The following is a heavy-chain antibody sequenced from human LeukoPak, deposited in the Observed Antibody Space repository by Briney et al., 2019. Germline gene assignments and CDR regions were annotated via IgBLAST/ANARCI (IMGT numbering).Heavy chain of an antibody. D-gene: IGHD3-22*01. V-gene: IGHV4-34*01. J-gene: IGHJ4*02. Sequence: SETLSLTCAVYGGSFSGCYWSWIRQPPGKGLEWIGEINHSGSTNYNPSLKSRVTISVDTSKNQFSLKLSSVTAADTAVYYCARSEYYYDSSGYYYADYFDYWGQGTLVTVSS. CDR3: ARSEYYYDSSGYYYADYFDY. CDR2: INHSGST. CDR1: GGSFSGCY.